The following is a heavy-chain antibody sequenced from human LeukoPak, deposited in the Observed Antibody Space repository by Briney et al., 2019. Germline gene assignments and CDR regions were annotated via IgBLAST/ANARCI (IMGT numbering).Heavy chain of an antibody. CDR2: ISSSSSTI. CDR1: GFTFSSYS. Sequence: GGSLRLSCAASGFTFSSYSMNWVRQAPGKGLEWVSYISSSSSTIYYADSVKGRFTISRDNAKNSLYLQMNSLRAEDTAVYYCTRDRAYGALDYWGQGTLVTVSS. J-gene: IGHJ4*02. CDR3: TRDRAYGALDY. D-gene: IGHD4/OR15-4a*01. V-gene: IGHV3-48*01.